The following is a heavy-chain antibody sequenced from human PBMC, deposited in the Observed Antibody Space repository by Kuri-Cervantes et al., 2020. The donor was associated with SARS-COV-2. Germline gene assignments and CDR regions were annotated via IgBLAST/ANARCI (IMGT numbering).Heavy chain of an antibody. CDR2: ISSSSSYT. CDR3: ARVSSGYGFDY. D-gene: IGHD5-12*01. J-gene: IGHJ4*02. V-gene: IGHV3-11*06. Sequence: GGSLRLSCAASGFTFSAYYMSWIRQAPGKGLEGVSYISSSSSYTNYADSVKGRFTISRDNAKNSLYLKRNSLRAEDTAWYDCARVSSGYGFDYWGQGTLVTVSS. CDR1: GFTFSAYY.